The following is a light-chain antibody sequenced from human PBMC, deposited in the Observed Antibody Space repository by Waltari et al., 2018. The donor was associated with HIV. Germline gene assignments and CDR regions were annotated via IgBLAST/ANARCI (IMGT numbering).Light chain of an antibody. J-gene: IGKJ3*01. CDR2: TAT. CDR1: QNISHY. Sequence: DIQMTQSPSSLSASVGDSVIITCRASQNISHYLNWYQQKPGKAPTALISTATTLQSGVPLRFRGSGSGTDFTLTITNLRPDDFATYFCQQSYSLPTFGPGTTVDIK. CDR3: QQSYSLPT. V-gene: IGKV1-39*01.